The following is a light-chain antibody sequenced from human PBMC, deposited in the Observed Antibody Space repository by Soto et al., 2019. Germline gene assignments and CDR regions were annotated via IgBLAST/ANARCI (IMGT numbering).Light chain of an antibody. V-gene: IGKV1-39*01. J-gene: IGKJ4*01. CDR1: QNINSY. Sequence: DIQMTQSPSSLSASVGDRVTITCRASQNINSYLNWYQQKPGKSPRLLIYTASILQTGVPSGCSGSGSGTDFTLTISSLQTEDFANYCCQHTQSFPLTFGGGTKVEIK. CDR2: TAS. CDR3: QHTQSFPLT.